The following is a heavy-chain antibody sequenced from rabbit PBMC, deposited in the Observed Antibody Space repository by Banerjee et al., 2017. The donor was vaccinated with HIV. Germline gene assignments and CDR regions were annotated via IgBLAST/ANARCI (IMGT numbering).Heavy chain of an antibody. D-gene: IGHD4-1*01. CDR1: GFSFNNKYV. Sequence: QEQLEESGGDLVKPEGSLTLTCTASGFSFNNKYVMCWVRQAPGKGLEWIACIYTSSGSTYYATWAKGRFTISGTSSTTVTLQMTSLTAADTATYFCARGDISSGWDLWGPGTLVTVS. V-gene: IGHV1S45*01. CDR2: IYTSSGST. J-gene: IGHJ4*01. CDR3: ARGDISSGWDL.